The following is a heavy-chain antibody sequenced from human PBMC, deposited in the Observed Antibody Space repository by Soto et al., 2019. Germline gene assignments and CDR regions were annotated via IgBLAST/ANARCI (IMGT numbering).Heavy chain of an antibody. Sequence: SGGGVVQPGRSLRVSCAASGFTFSSYGMNWVRQAPGKGLEWVAIISYDGSDKYYADSVKGRFTISRDNSKNTLYLQMNSLRGEDTAVYYCAKNPESYAWGLEGYCDYWGQGTLVTVSS. CDR2: ISYDGSDK. CDR1: GFTFSSYG. V-gene: IGHV3-30*18. D-gene: IGHD3-16*01. J-gene: IGHJ4*02. CDR3: AKNPESYAWGLEGYCDY.